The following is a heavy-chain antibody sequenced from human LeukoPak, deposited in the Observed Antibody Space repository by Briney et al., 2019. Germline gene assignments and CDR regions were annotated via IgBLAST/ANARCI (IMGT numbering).Heavy chain of an antibody. CDR1: GFTFSSYG. J-gene: IGHJ4*02. V-gene: IGHV3-30*18. Sequence: ESGGSLRLSCAASGFTFSSYGMHWVRQAPGKGLEWVAVISYDGSNKYYADSVKGRFTISRDNSKNTLYLQMNSPRAEDTAVYYCAKGREYYYDSSGYQTYFDYWGQGTLVTVSS. CDR3: AKGREYYYDSSGYQTYFDY. CDR2: ISYDGSNK. D-gene: IGHD3-22*01.